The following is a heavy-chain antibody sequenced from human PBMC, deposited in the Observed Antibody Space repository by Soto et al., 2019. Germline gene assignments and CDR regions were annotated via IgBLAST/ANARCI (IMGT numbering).Heavy chain of an antibody. CDR3: ARAFDSLVRTAY. J-gene: IGHJ4*02. D-gene: IGHD3-9*01. CDR2: ISSDGSYA. V-gene: IGHV3-74*01. Sequence: EVQLVESGGGLVQPGGSLRLSCAASGFTFSHYWMYWVRQAPGKGLVCVSRISSDGSYASYADSVKGRFTISRDSAKSTLYLQMISLRAEDTGVYYCARAFDSLVRTAYWGQGTLVNVSS. CDR1: GFTFSHYW.